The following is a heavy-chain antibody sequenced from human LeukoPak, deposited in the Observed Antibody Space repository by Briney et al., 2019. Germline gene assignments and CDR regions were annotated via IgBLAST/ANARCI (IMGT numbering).Heavy chain of an antibody. D-gene: IGHD4/OR15-4a*01. CDR1: GDSISSSSYY. V-gene: IGHV4-39*07. J-gene: IGHJ4*02. CDR2: FSYSGST. CDR3: ARGRVLRPFDY. Sequence: KPSETLSLTCTVSGDSISSSSYYWGWIRQPPGKGLEWIGSFSYSGSTYYNPSLESRVTISVDTSKNQFSLKLSSVTAADTAVYYCARGRVLRPFDYWGQGTLVTVSS.